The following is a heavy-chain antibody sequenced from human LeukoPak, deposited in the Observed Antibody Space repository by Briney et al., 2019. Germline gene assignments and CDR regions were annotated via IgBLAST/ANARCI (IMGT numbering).Heavy chain of an antibody. Sequence: ASVKVSCKASGYTFSSYGISWVRQAPGQGLEWIGWISAYNGNTNYAQKIQGRVTMTTDTSTSTAYMELRSLRSDDTAVYYCARLRWELADAFDIWGQGTMVTVSS. D-gene: IGHD1-26*01. CDR1: GYTFSSYG. CDR2: ISAYNGNT. J-gene: IGHJ3*02. V-gene: IGHV1-18*01. CDR3: ARLRWELADAFDI.